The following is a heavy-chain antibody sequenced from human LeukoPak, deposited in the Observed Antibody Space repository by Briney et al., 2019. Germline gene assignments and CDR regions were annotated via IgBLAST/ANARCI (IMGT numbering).Heavy chain of an antibody. CDR1: GFNFQSYH. Sequence: GGSLRLSCTTSGFNFQSYHMNWVRQAPGKGPEWVSSISSTSTSMFYADSVKGRFTISRDNAKNSLYLQMNSLRAEDTALYFCARDSFRHSTRPIDYWGQGILVTVSS. CDR3: ARDSFRHSTRPIDY. J-gene: IGHJ4*02. V-gene: IGHV3-21*01. D-gene: IGHD2-2*01. CDR2: ISSTSTSM.